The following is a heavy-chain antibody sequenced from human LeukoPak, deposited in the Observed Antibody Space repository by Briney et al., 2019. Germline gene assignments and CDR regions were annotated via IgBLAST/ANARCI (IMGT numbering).Heavy chain of an antibody. CDR3: ARDRGVITPFDY. D-gene: IGHD2-21*01. V-gene: IGHV3-21*01. Sequence: GGPLRLSCAASGFTFSSYSMNWVRQAPGKGLEWVSSISSSSSYVYYADSVKGRFTISRDNAKNSLYLQMNSLRAEDTAVYYCARDRGVITPFDYWGQGTLVTVSS. CDR2: ISSSSSYV. CDR1: GFTFSSYS. J-gene: IGHJ4*02.